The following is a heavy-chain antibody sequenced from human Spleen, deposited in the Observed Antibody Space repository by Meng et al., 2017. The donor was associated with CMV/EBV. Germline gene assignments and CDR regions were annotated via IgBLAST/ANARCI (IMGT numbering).Heavy chain of an antibody. J-gene: IGHJ4*02. V-gene: IGHV4-34*01. D-gene: IGHD3-22*01. CDR2: INHSGST. CDR1: GGSFSGYY. CDR3: ARYAWHSMMPFDY. Sequence: QVQLQQWGVGRLKPSETLALTCAVYGGSFSGYYWSWIRQPPGKGLEWIGEINHSGSTNYNPSLKSRVTISVDTSKNQFSLKLSSVTAADAAVYYCARYAWHSMMPFDYWGQGTLVTVSS.